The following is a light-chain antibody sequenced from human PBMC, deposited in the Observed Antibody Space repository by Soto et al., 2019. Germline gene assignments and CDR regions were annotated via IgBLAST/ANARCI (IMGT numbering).Light chain of an antibody. Sequence: EIVLTQSPGALSLSPGERATLSCRTSQSVSTNYLAWYQEKPGQAPRLLMYGASSRATGIPDRFSGSGSGTDFTLTISRLEPEDFAVYYCQHYGSSPPTWTFGQGTKVEIK. CDR1: QSVSTNY. CDR3: QHYGSSPPTWT. CDR2: GAS. V-gene: IGKV3-20*01. J-gene: IGKJ1*01.